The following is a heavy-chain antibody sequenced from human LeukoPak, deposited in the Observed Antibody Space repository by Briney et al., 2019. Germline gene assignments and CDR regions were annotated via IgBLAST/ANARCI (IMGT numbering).Heavy chain of an antibody. Sequence: GGSLRLSCAASGFTFDDYGMSWVRQAPRKGLEWVSGINWNGGSTGYADSVKGRFTISRDNAKNSLYLQMNSLRAEDTALYYCARGGGPSGSYYFDYWGQGTLVTVSS. CDR3: ARGGGPSGSYYFDY. CDR1: GFTFDDYG. CDR2: INWNGGST. D-gene: IGHD1-26*01. V-gene: IGHV3-20*04. J-gene: IGHJ4*02.